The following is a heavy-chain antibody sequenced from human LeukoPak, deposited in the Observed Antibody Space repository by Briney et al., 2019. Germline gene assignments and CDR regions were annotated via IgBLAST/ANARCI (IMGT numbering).Heavy chain of an antibody. CDR2: IKSKTDGGTT. CDR1: GFTFSNYA. Sequence: GGSLRLSCAASGFTFSNYAMSWVRQAPGKGLEWVGRIKSKTDGGTTDYAAPVKGRFTISRDDSKNTLYLQMNSLKTEDTAVYYCTTGTTNYYDSIHPGGDYWGQGTLVTVSS. CDR3: TTGTTNYYDSIHPGGDY. D-gene: IGHD3-22*01. J-gene: IGHJ4*02. V-gene: IGHV3-15*01.